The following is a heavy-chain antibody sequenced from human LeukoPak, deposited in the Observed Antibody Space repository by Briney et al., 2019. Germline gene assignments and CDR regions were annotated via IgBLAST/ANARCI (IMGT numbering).Heavy chain of an antibody. Sequence: PGESLKISCKGSGYSFTSYWIGWVRQMPGKGLEWVSGINWNGGSTGYADSVKGRFTISRDNAKNSLYLQMNSLRAEDTALYYCARVRITIFGVVIIPDYYYYMDVWGKGTTVTVSS. CDR2: INWNGGST. J-gene: IGHJ6*03. CDR3: ARVRITIFGVVIIPDYYYYMDV. CDR1: GYSFTSYW. V-gene: IGHV3-20*04. D-gene: IGHD3-3*01.